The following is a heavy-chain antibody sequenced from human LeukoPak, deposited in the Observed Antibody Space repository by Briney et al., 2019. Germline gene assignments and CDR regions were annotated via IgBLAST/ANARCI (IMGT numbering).Heavy chain of an antibody. CDR2: INHSGST. CDR3: ARGRRGIAAAGTTTPEY. V-gene: IGHV4-34*01. D-gene: IGHD6-13*01. Sequence: SETLSLTCAVYGGSFSGYYLSWIRQPPGKGLEWIGEINHSGSTNYNPSLKSRVTISVDTSKNQFSLKLSSVTAADTAVYYCARGRRGIAAAGTTTPEYWGQGTLVTVSS. J-gene: IGHJ4*02. CDR1: GGSFSGYY.